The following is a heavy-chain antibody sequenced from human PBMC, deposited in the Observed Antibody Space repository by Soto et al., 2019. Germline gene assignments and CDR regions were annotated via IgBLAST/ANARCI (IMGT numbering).Heavy chain of an antibody. CDR1: GFNFSPYF. CDR2: IKGDGTTT. J-gene: IGHJ3*02. CDR3: VRDRGTPDPFDI. Sequence: EAHLVESGGGLPQPGGSLRLSCVASGFNFSPYFMAWVRQGPGRGLEWVSHIKGDGTTTAYADSVRSRFIISRDNGMNAHMLQMNSLRDEDTAVYYCVRDRGTPDPFDIWGQGTTVIVSS. V-gene: IGHV3-74*01. D-gene: IGHD1-26*01.